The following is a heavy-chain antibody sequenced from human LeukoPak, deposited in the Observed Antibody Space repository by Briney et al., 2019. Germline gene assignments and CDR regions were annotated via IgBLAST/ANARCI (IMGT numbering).Heavy chain of an antibody. CDR1: GFTFDDYG. CDR3: ARDIRNAFDI. V-gene: IGHV3-20*04. J-gene: IGHJ3*02. D-gene: IGHD1-14*01. CDR2: INWNGGST. Sequence: GGSLRLSCAASGFTFDDYGMSWVRQAPGKGLEWVSGINWNGGSTGYADSVKGRFTISRDNAENSLFLQMNSLTAEDTAVYYCARDIRNAFDIWGQGTMVTVSS.